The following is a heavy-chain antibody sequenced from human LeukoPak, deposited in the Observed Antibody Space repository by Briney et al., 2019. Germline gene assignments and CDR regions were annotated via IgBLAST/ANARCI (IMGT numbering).Heavy chain of an antibody. CDR1: GFTVSSNY. V-gene: IGHV3-53*01. J-gene: IGHJ4*02. Sequence: TGGSLRHSCAASGFTVSSNYMSWVRQAPGKGLEWVSVIYSGGSTYYADSVKGRFTISRDNSKNTLYLQMNSLRAEDTAVYYCARDLGGSYDYWGQGTLVTVSS. D-gene: IGHD1-26*01. CDR2: IYSGGST. CDR3: ARDLGGSYDY.